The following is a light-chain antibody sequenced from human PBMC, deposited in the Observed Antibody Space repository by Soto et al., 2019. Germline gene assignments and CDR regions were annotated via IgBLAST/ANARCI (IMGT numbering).Light chain of an antibody. J-gene: IGKJ4*01. Sequence: EIVLTQSPATLSLSPGERATLSCRASQSVSSYLAWYQQKPGQAPRLLIYEASNRATGIPARFSGSGSGTDFTLTSSRLEPEDFAIYYCQQRRDWPLTFGGGTQVEIK. V-gene: IGKV3-11*01. CDR2: EAS. CDR1: QSVSSY. CDR3: QQRRDWPLT.